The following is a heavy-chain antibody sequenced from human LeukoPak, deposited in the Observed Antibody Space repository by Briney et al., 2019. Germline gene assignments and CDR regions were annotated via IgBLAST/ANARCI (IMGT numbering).Heavy chain of an antibody. D-gene: IGHD3-9*01. CDR3: ARTGDFDWSDGPYNWFDP. V-gene: IGHV4-31*03. CDR1: GGSISSGGYY. Sequence: SETLSLTCTVSGGSISSGGYYWSWIRQHPGKGLEWIGYIYYSGSTYYNPSLKSRVTISVDTSKNQFSLKLSSVTAADTAVYYCARTGDFDWSDGPYNWFDPWGQGTLVTVSS. J-gene: IGHJ5*02. CDR2: IYYSGST.